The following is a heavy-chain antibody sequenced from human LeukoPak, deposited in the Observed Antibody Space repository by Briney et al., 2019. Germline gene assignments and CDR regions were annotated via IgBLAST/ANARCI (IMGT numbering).Heavy chain of an antibody. J-gene: IGHJ3*02. CDR1: GGSISSGSYY. Sequence: SETLSLTCTVSGGSISSGSYYWSWIRQPAGKGLEWIGRIYTSGSTNYNPSLQSRVTISVDTSKNHFSLKLSSVTAADTAVYYCARAGRSGYYVGAFDIWGQGTMVTVSS. CDR2: IYTSGST. D-gene: IGHD3-22*01. V-gene: IGHV4-61*02. CDR3: ARAGRSGYYVGAFDI.